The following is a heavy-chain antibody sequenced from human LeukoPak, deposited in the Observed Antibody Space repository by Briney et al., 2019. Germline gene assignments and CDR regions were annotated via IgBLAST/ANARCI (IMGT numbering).Heavy chain of an antibody. D-gene: IGHD7-27*01. CDR2: ISSSGSNI. CDR3: ARDWANDY. V-gene: IGHV3-11*04. J-gene: IGHJ4*02. Sequence: LSLTCTVSGGSISSSSYYWGWIRQAPGKGLEWVSYISSSGSNIYYADSVKGRFTISRDNAKNSLYLQMNSLRAEDTAVYYCARDWANDYWGQGTLVTVSS. CDR1: GGSISSSSYY.